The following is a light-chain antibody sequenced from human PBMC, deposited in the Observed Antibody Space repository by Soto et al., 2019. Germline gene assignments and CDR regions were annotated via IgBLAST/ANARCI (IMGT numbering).Light chain of an antibody. CDR3: QQYNSYPGT. CDR2: DAS. Sequence: DIQMTQSPSTLSASVGDRVPITCRASQSISSWLAWYPQKPGKAPKLLIYDASSLESGVPSRFSGSGSGTEFTLTISSLQPDDFATYYCQQYNSYPGTFGQGTKVDIK. CDR1: QSISSW. V-gene: IGKV1-5*01. J-gene: IGKJ1*01.